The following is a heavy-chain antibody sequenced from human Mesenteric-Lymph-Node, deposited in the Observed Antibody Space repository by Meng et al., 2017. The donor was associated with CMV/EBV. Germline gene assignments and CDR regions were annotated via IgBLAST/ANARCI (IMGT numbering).Heavy chain of an antibody. CDR1: GGSISSGGSY. D-gene: IGHD6-13*01. J-gene: IGHJ5*02. V-gene: IGHV4-31*03. CDR3: ASGDSSRWFWFDT. Sequence: SETLSLTCTVSGGSISSGGSYWSWIRQHPGKGLEWIGYIYYSGSTYYNPSLKSRVTISVDTSKNQFSLKLSSVTAADTAVYYCASGDSSRWFWFDTWGQGTLVTVSS. CDR2: IYYSGST.